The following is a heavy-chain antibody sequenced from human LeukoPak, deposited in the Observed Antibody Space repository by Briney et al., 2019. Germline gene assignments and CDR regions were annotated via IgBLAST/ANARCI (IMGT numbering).Heavy chain of an antibody. V-gene: IGHV4-34*01. D-gene: IGHD1-26*01. CDR3: ARGSPYAWELQQS. J-gene: IGHJ5*02. CDR2: MDYTVAT. Sequence: PSETLSLTCGVFDASLSGLRWSWIRQPPGQGLEWSGEMDYTVATTYNPSVKSRLTMSVDTSKSHFSLQLSSVTAADTGVYYCARGSPYAWELQQSWGQGTLVTVSS. CDR1: DASLSGLR.